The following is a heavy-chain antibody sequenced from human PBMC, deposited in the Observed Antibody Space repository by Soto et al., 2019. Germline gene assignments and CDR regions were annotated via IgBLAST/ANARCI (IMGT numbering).Heavy chain of an antibody. V-gene: IGHV4-59*08. CDR3: GRLDTFDHYYYMEV. CDR2: IHYSGIT. Sequence: QVQLLESGPGLVNLSETLSLTCTVSGGSMTSYYWTWIRQPPGKGLEWVGNIHYSGITSYNPSLRSRVTILLTTSKTQFSLNLSPMTAANTAVYYCGRLDTFDHYYYMEVWGKGTTVTASS. D-gene: IGHD3-16*01. J-gene: IGHJ6*03. CDR1: GGSMTSYY.